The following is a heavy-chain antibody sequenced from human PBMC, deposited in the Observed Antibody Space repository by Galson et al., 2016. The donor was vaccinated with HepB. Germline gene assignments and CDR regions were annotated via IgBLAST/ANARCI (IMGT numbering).Heavy chain of an antibody. V-gene: IGHV1-69*13. CDR2: IIPIFGTT. Sequence: SVKVSCKASGGPFGRHAISWVRQAPGQGLEWMGGIIPIFGTTNYAQKFQGRVTITADESTTTAYMELSSLRSEDTAVYYCAREPFLLVPPGERGEPEYYYYGMDVWGQGTTVTVSS. CDR3: AREPFLLVPPGERGEPEYYYYGMDV. J-gene: IGHJ6*02. CDR1: GGPFGRHA. D-gene: IGHD1-14*01.